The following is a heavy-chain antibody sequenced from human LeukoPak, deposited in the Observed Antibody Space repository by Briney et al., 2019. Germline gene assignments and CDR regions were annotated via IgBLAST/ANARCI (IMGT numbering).Heavy chain of an antibody. Sequence: ASVKVSCKASGYTFTNYGITWVRQAPGQGLEWMGWISAYNGNTNYAQKLQGGVTMTTDTSSTTAYMELRSLRSDDTAVYYCARPTRRFGELFDAFDIWGQGTMVTVSS. CDR1: GYTFTNYG. CDR3: ARPTRRFGELFDAFDI. D-gene: IGHD3-10*01. J-gene: IGHJ3*02. V-gene: IGHV1-18*01. CDR2: ISAYNGNT.